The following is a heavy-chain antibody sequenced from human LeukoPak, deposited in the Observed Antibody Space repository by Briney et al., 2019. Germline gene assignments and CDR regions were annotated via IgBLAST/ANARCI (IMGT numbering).Heavy chain of an antibody. D-gene: IGHD6-19*01. CDR2: IYPGDSDT. CDR3: ARSWVAGYGTVLDY. J-gene: IGHJ4*02. V-gene: IGHV5-51*01. CDR1: GDSFTNYW. Sequence: GESLKISCKGSGDSFTNYWIGWVRQMPGKGLEWMGIIYPGDSDTRYSPPFQGQVTISADKSISTAYLQWSSLKASDTAIYYRARSWVAGYGTVLDYWGQGTLVTVSS.